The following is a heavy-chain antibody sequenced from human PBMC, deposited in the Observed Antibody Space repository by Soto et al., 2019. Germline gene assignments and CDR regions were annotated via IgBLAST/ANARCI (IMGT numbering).Heavy chain of an antibody. Sequence: QLVESGGGLVKPGGSLRLSCEASGFPFSSFSLNWIRQAPGKGLEWVSSIGRVSTYIYYADSVRGRFTVSRDNAKNSVYLQMNGLPAEDSGIYYCARVTAGSGSYQIDLWGQGTLVTVSS. J-gene: IGHJ4*02. CDR3: ARVTAGSGSYQIDL. CDR1: GFPFSSFS. V-gene: IGHV3-21*02. D-gene: IGHD3-10*01. CDR2: IGRVSTYI.